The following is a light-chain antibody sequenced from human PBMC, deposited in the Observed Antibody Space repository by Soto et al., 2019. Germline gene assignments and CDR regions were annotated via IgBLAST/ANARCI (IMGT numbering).Light chain of an antibody. CDR1: QNIITY. J-gene: IGKJ2*01. CDR2: GAS. CDR3: QHYYRLPPT. V-gene: IGKV3-20*01. Sequence: EIVLTQYPGTLSLSPGERATLSCRASQNIITYLAWYQQKPGQAPRLLIYGASTGATGVPDRLSGSGSGADFTLTINRLEPEDFAVYFCQHYYRLPPTYGQGTKLEI.